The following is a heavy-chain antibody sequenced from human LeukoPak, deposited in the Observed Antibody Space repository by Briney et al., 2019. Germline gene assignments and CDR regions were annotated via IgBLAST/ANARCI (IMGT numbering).Heavy chain of an antibody. Sequence: GGSLRLSCAASGFSFSIYWMSWVRQAPGQGLEWVANINQGGSETYDVDSVKGRFTISRDNAKNSLFLQLNSLRAEDTAVYYCARSPGVGTVDYWGQGSLVTVSS. CDR3: ARSPGVGTVDY. J-gene: IGHJ4*02. D-gene: IGHD3-3*01. CDR2: INQGGSET. CDR1: GFSFSIYW. V-gene: IGHV3-7*01.